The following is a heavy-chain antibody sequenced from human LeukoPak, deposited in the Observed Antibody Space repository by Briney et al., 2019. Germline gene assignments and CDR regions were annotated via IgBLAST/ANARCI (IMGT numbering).Heavy chain of an antibody. CDR1: GGSISSSSYY. Sequence: PSETLSLTCTVSGGSISSSSYYWGWIRQPPGKGLEWIGSIYYSGSTNYNPSLKSRATISVDTSKNQFSLKLSSVTAADTAVYDRARLRPYSGTHGVDYWGQGTLVTVSS. J-gene: IGHJ4*02. CDR2: IYYSGST. CDR3: ARLRPYSGTHGVDY. D-gene: IGHD5-12*01. V-gene: IGHV4-39*07.